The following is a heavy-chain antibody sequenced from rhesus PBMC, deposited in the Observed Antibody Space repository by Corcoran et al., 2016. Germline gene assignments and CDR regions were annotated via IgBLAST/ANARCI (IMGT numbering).Heavy chain of an antibody. J-gene: IGHJ4*01. Sequence: QVTLKESGPALVKPTQTPTLTCTFPGFSLSTSGRRVSWIRLPPGTALEWLARIDWDDDKYYSTSLKSRLTISKDTSKNQVVLTMTNMDPVDTATYYCARGTGYLGYFDYWGQGVLVTVSS. V-gene: IGHV2S2*01. CDR3: ARGTGYLGYFDY. D-gene: IGHD3-3*01. CDR1: GFSLSTSGRR. CDR2: IDWDDDK.